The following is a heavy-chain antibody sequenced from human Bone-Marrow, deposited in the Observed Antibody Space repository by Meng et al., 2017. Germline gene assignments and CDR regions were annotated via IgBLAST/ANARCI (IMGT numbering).Heavy chain of an antibody. CDR3: ARPRHYGSGIGNPANDY. D-gene: IGHD3-10*01. CDR1: GGSISSSSYY. Sequence: SETLSLTCTVSGGSISSSSYYWGGIRQPPGKGLEWIGSIYYSGSTYYNPSLKSRVTISVDTSKNQFSLKLSSVTAADTAVYYCARPRHYGSGIGNPANDYWGQGTLVTVSS. V-gene: IGHV4-39*07. J-gene: IGHJ4*02. CDR2: IYYSGST.